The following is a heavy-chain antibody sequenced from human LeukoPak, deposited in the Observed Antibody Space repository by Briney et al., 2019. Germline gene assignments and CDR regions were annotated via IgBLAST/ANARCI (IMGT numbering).Heavy chain of an antibody. CDR3: AKASEGLYYFDY. CDR1: GFTFSSYG. D-gene: IGHD3-16*01. CDR2: ISYDGSNK. Sequence: GGSLRLSCAASGFTFSSYGIHWVRQAPGKGLEWVAVISYDGSNKFYADSVKGRFTISRDNSKNTLYLQMNSLRAEDTAVYYCAKASEGLYYFDYWGQGTLVTVSS. V-gene: IGHV3-30*18. J-gene: IGHJ4*02.